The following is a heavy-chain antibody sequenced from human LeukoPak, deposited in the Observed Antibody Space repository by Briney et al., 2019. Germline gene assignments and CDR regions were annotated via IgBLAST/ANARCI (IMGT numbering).Heavy chain of an antibody. CDR3: AAVGPILKAFDY. V-gene: IGHV1-58*01. Sequence: SVKVSCKASGFTFTSSAVQSVRQARGQRLEWIGWIVVGSGNTNYAQKFQERVTITRDMSTSTAYMELSSLRSEDTAVYYCAAVGPILKAFDYWGQGTLVTVSS. J-gene: IGHJ4*02. CDR2: IVVGSGNT. CDR1: GFTFTSSA.